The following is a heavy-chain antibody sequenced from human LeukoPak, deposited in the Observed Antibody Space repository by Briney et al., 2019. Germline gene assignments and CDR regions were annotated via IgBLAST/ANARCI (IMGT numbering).Heavy chain of an antibody. CDR2: IYPGDSDT. Sequence: GGSLQISCKGSGYSFTSYWIGWVRQVPGKGLEWMGIIYPGDSDTRYSPSFQGQVTISADKSISTAYLQWSSLKASDTAMYYCARRRRSGSQNWFDPWGQGTLVTVSS. CDR3: ARRRRSGSQNWFDP. CDR1: GYSFTSYW. J-gene: IGHJ5*02. V-gene: IGHV5-51*01. D-gene: IGHD1-26*01.